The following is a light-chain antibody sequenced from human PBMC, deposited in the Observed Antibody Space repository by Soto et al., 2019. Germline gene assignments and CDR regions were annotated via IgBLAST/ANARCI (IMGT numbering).Light chain of an antibody. CDR3: ASWDDSLRGYV. CDR2: HDN. Sequence: QSLMTHSPSASGTSGQRITISCSGSSSKIGNDFVYWYQQLPGTAPKLLIYHDNQRPSGVPDRFSGSKSGTSASLVIGGLRSEDEADYYCASWDDSLRGYVFGTGTKVTVL. J-gene: IGLJ1*01. V-gene: IGLV1-47*02. CDR1: SSKIGNDF.